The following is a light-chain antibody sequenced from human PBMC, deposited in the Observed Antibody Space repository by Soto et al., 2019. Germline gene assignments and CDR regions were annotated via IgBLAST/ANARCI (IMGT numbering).Light chain of an antibody. CDR2: AAS. CDR1: QSISSY. V-gene: IGKV1-39*01. Sequence: IEVTQSPSSLAASLGDRVTITCRASQSISSYLNWYQQKPGKAPKLLIYAASSLQSGVPSRFSGSGSGTDFTLTISSLQPEDFATYYCQQSYSTPPTFGGGTKVDIK. CDR3: QQSYSTPPT. J-gene: IGKJ4*01.